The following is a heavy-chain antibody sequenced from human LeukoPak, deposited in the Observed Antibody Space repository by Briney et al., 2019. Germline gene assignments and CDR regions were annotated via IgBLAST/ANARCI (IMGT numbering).Heavy chain of an antibody. Sequence: GGSLRLSCAASGFTFSSYAVSWVRQAPGKGLEWVSSISGNSGRTYYADSVKGRFSISRDNSNNTLYLQMNSLRAEDAAVYYCAKSTSSWERVDYWGQGTLVTVSS. D-gene: IGHD6-13*01. V-gene: IGHV3-23*01. J-gene: IGHJ4*02. CDR1: GFTFSSYA. CDR2: ISGNSGRT. CDR3: AKSTSSWERVDY.